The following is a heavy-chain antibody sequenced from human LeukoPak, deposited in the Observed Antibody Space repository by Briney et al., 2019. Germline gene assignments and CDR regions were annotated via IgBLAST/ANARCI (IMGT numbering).Heavy chain of an antibody. J-gene: IGHJ4*02. V-gene: IGHV4-34*01. D-gene: IGHD6-19*01. CDR3: ARADSSGWYVGYDY. CDR1: GGSFSGYY. Sequence: SETLSLTCAVYGGSFSGYYWSWIRQPPGKGLEWIGEINHSGSTNYNPSLKSRVTISVDTSKNQFSLKLSSVTAADTAVYYCARADSSGWYVGYDYWGQGTLVTVSS. CDR2: INHSGST.